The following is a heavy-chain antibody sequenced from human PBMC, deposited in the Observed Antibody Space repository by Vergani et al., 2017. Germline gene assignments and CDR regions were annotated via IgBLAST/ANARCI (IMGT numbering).Heavy chain of an antibody. CDR3: ARLVQQLAPFGY. J-gene: IGHJ4*02. Sequence: QLQLQESGPGLVKPSETLSLTCTVSGGSISSSSYYWGWIRQPPGEGLEWIGSIYYSGSTYYNPSLKSRVTISVDTSKNQFSLKLSSVTAADTAVYYCARLVQQLAPFGYWGQGTLVTVSS. V-gene: IGHV4-39*01. CDR2: IYYSGST. CDR1: GGSISSSSYY. D-gene: IGHD6-13*01.